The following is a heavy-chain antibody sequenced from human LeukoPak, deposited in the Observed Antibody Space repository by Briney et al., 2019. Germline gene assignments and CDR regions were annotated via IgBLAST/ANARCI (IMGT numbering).Heavy chain of an antibody. D-gene: IGHD1-26*01. CDR3: ARERSGSYYDY. CDR2: IYYSGST. Sequence: SETLSLTCTASGGSISSYYWHWIRQPPGKGLEWIGYIYYSGSTNYNPSLKSRVTIAVDTSKNQFSLKLSSVTAADTAVYYCARERSGSYYDYWGQGTLVTVFS. J-gene: IGHJ4*02. CDR1: GGSISSYY. V-gene: IGHV4-59*01.